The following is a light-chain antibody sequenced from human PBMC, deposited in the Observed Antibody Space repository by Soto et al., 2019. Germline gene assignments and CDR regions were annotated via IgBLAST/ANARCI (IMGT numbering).Light chain of an antibody. V-gene: IGKV1-39*01. CDR3: QQSYSTPWT. J-gene: IGKJ1*01. CDR2: AAS. CDR1: QSNSSY. Sequence: IKMTQSPSSLSASVGDRVTITCRASQSNSSYLNWYQQKPGKAPKLLIYAASSLKSGVPSRFSGSGSGTDFTLTISSLQPEDFATYYCQQSYSTPWTFGQGTKVEIK.